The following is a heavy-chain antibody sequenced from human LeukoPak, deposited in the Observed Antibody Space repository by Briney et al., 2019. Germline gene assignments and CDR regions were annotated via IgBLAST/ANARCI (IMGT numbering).Heavy chain of an antibody. J-gene: IGHJ4*02. CDR3: AKAPTYSSSSIDY. CDR2: IRYDGSNK. Sequence: GGSLRLSCAASGFTFSSYGMHWVRQAPGKGLEWVAFIRYDGSNKYYADSVKGRFTISRDNSKNTLYLQMNSLRAEDTAVYYCAKAPTYSSSSIDYWGQGTLVTVSS. D-gene: IGHD6-6*01. CDR1: GFTFSSYG. V-gene: IGHV3-30*02.